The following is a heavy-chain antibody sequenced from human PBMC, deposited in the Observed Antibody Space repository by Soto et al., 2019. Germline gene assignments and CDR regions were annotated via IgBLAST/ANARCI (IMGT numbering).Heavy chain of an antibody. CDR2: ICNSGTT. J-gene: IGHJ6*03. Sequence: QVQLQESGPTLVKPSETLSLTCTVSGGSIRSYCWTWIRQPPGEGLEWIGCICNSGTTNYYPSLKSRVAISIDSQKSQFSLQLSSVTVADTAFYYCAGVGSIVVSTRRLMDVWGKGTTFTVSS. V-gene: IGHV4-59*03. CDR1: GGSIRSYC. CDR3: AGVGSIVVSTRRLMDV. D-gene: IGHD3-22*01.